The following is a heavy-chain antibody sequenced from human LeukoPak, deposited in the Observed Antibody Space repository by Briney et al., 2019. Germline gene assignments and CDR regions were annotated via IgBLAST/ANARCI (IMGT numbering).Heavy chain of an antibody. D-gene: IGHD1-26*01. CDR1: GFTFSTYT. Sequence: PGESLRLSCAASGFTFSTYTMNWVRQAPGKGLEWVSYISSSSSTIYYADSVKGRFAISRDNAKNSLYLQMNSLRVEDTAVYYCARDPGWEPHYYYMDVWGKGTTVTVSS. CDR3: ARDPGWEPHYYYMDV. J-gene: IGHJ6*03. CDR2: ISSSSSTI. V-gene: IGHV3-48*01.